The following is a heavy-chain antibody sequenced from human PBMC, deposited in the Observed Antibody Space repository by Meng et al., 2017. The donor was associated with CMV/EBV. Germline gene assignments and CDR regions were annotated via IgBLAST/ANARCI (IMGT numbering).Heavy chain of an antibody. J-gene: IGHJ4*02. V-gene: IGHV3-7*01. D-gene: IGHD5-12*01. CDR3: ARGPLDIVATIRLWSNDY. CDR2: IKEDGSAK. Sequence: GESLKISCAASGFTFSSYWMTWVRRAPGKGLEWVANIKEDGSAKYYVDSVKGRFTISRDNAKNSLYLQMNSLRAEDTAVYYCARGPLDIVATIRLWSNDYWGQGTLVTVSS. CDR1: GFTFSSYW.